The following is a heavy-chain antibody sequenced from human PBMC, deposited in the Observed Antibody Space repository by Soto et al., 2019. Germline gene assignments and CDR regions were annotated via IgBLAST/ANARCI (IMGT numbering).Heavy chain of an antibody. Sequence: QVQLVESGGGVVQPGGSLRLSCAASGFTFRNYGMHWVRQDLCMGLEWVAVIWYAGSNKYYADSVKGRFTISRDNSKNTLYLQMNSLRAEDTAMYYGARDISSGWYDYWGQGTLVTVSS. CDR3: ARDISSGWYDY. J-gene: IGHJ4*02. D-gene: IGHD6-19*01. CDR2: IWYAGSNK. CDR1: GFTFRNYG. V-gene: IGHV3-33*01.